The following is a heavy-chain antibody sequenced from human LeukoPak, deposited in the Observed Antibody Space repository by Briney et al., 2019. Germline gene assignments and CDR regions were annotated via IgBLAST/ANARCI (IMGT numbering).Heavy chain of an antibody. V-gene: IGHV4-59*01. CDR2: IYYSGST. J-gene: IGHJ4*02. D-gene: IGHD4-11*01. Sequence: SETLSLTCTVSGGSISSYYWSWIRQPPGKGLEWIGYIYYSGSTNYNPSLKSRVTISVDTSKNQFSLELSSVTAADTAVYYCARDRDDYSTDYWGQGTLVTVSS. CDR3: ARDRDDYSTDY. CDR1: GGSISSYY.